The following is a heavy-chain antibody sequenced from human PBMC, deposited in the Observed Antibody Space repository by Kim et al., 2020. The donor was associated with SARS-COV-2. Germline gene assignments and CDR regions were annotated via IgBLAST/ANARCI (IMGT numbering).Heavy chain of an antibody. CDR1: GGAVTSENSY. CDR2: IYFTGRS. J-gene: IGHJ6*02. Sequence: SETLSLTYTVSGGAVTSENSYWCWVRQPPGKGLEWIGYIYFTGRSEYSASLKSRVTMSVDTSKDQFSLKLSSVTAADTAVYYCARGAWLPRDYYQYGLDVWGQGTTVSVSS. V-gene: IGHV4-61*01. CDR3: ARGAWLPRDYYQYGLDV. D-gene: IGHD5-18*01.